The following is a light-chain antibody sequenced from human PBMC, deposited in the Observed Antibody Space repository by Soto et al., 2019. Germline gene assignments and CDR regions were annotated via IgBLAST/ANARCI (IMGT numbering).Light chain of an antibody. CDR1: SSDVGGCNY. Sequence: QSVLTQPASVSGSPGQSIAISCTGTSSDVGGCNYVSWYQQHPGKAPKLMVYDVSNRPSGVSNRFSGSKSGNTASLTISGLQAEDEADYYCSSYTSSSTYVFGTGTKVTVL. CDR2: DVS. CDR3: SSYTSSSTYV. J-gene: IGLJ1*01. V-gene: IGLV2-14*01.